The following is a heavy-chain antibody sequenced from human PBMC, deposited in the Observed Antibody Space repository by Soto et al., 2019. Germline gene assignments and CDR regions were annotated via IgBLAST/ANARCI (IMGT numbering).Heavy chain of an antibody. V-gene: IGHV1-46*03. J-gene: IGHJ5*02. CDR2: INTSGGST. Sequence: QVQLVQSGAEVKKPGASVKVSCKASGYTFTSYYMHWVRQAPGQGLEWMGIINTSGGSTSYAQKFQGRVTMTRDTSTSTVYMELSSRRSEDTAGYYCARDSARLRWFDPGGQGTLVTVSS. CDR3: ARDSARLRWFDP. D-gene: IGHD2-21*02. CDR1: GYTFTSYY.